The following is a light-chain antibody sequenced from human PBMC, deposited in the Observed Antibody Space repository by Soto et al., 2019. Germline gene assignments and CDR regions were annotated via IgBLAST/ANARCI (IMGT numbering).Light chain of an antibody. V-gene: IGLV2-14*01. CDR3: CSYTDTSGRV. Sequence: QSALTQPASVSASPGQSITISCIGTSSDVGGYDSVSWYQQHPGRAPNVIIYEVYYRPSGVSDRFSGSKSGNTASLTISAVQPEDEADYFCCSYTDTSGRVFGGGTKLTVL. CDR1: SSDVGGYDS. J-gene: IGLJ3*02. CDR2: EVY.